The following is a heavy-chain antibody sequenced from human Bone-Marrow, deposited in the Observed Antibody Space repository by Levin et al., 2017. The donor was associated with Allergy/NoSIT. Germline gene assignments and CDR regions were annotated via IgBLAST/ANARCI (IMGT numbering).Heavy chain of an antibody. Sequence: GGSLRLSCKASGYDFTSHWIGWVRQMPGKGLEYMGIIYAGDSDTRYSPSFQGQVTISVDTSINTAYLQWSSLKASDTAIYYCTRHAPSAEVWSYYFDYWGQGTLVTVSS. CDR1: GYDFTSHW. CDR2: IYAGDSDT. J-gene: IGHJ4*02. V-gene: IGHV5-51*01. CDR3: TRHAPSAEVWSYYFDY. D-gene: IGHD3-16*01.